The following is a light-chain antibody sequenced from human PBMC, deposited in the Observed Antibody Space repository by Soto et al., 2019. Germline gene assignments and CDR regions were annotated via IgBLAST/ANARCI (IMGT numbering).Light chain of an antibody. CDR1: QGLSSY. J-gene: IGKJ5*01. CDR3: QQLKNSPST. Sequence: VGHRVTINNRASQGLSSYLAWYQQKPGKAPNLLIYAAFTLQSGVPSRFICSGPGTEYALALRSLQPEDSATYSWQQLKNSPSTIGQGTRLEIK. V-gene: IGKV1-9*01. CDR2: AAF.